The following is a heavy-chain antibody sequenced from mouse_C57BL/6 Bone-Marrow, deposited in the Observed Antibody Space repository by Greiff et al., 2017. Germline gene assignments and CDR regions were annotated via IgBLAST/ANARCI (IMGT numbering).Heavy chain of an antibody. V-gene: IGHV5-4*01. CDR3: AGVTIVKFDY. J-gene: IGHJ2*01. D-gene: IGHD2-5*01. CDR2: ISDGGSYT. CDR1: GFTFSSYA. Sequence: EVQLVESGGGLVKPGGSLKLSCAASGFTFSSYAMSWVRQTPGKRLEWVATISDGGSYTYYTDKVKGRFTISRDKAKNNLYLQMSHLYSEDTAVCCCAGVTIVKFDYWGQGTTLTVSS.